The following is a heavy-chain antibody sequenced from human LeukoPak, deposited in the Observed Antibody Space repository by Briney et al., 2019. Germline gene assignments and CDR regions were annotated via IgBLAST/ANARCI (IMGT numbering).Heavy chain of an antibody. J-gene: IGHJ6*03. V-gene: IGHV4-34*01. CDR1: GGSFSGYY. CDR3: ATQIAPVHGYYYYYYMDV. D-gene: IGHD6-25*01. Sequence: SETLSLTCAVYGGSFSGYYWSWIRQPPGKGLEWIGEINHSGSTNYNPSLKSRATISVDTSKNQFSLKLSSVTAADTAVYYCATQIAPVHGYYYYYYMDVWGKGTTVTVSS. CDR2: INHSGST.